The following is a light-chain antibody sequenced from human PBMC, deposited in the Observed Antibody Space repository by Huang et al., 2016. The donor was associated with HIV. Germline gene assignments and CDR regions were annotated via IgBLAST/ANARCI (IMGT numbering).Light chain of an antibody. CDR2: WAS. Sequence: DIVMTQSPDSLAVSLGERATITCVSSQSVLSPSNNRNHLAWYQQKPRQPPKLLIYWASTRESGVPDGFRGSGSATDFTRTIDNLQAEDVALYFCQQYYSIPGFGQGTYVEV. V-gene: IGKV4-1*01. J-gene: IGKJ1*01. CDR3: QQYYSIPG. CDR1: QSVLSPSNNRNH.